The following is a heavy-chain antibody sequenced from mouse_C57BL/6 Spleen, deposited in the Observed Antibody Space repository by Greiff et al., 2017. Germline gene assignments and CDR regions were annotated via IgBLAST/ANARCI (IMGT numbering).Heavy chain of an antibody. D-gene: IGHD1-1*01. V-gene: IGHV1-82*01. J-gene: IGHJ2*01. CDR2: IYPGDGDT. CDR1: GYAFSSSW. CDR3: ARGPNYYGSGYFDY. Sequence: VPLVESGPELVKPGASVKISCKASGYAFSSSWMNWVKQRPGKGLEWIGRIYPGDGDTNYNGKFKGKATLTADKSSSTDYMQLSSLTSEDSAVYFCARGPNYYGSGYFDYWGQGTTLTVSS.